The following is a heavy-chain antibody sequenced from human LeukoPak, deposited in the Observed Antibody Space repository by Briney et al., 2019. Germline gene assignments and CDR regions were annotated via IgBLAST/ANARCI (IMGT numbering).Heavy chain of an antibody. J-gene: IGHJ4*02. CDR3: ARTPGHYDILTGYFD. CDR1: GGSISSYY. D-gene: IGHD3-9*01. V-gene: IGHV4-59*01. CDR2: IYYSGST. Sequence: SETLSLTCTVSGGSISSYYWSWIRQPPGKGLEWIGYIYYSGSTNYNPSLKSRVTISLDTSKNQFSLKLSSVTAADTAVYYCARTPGHYDILTGYFDWGQGTLVTVSS.